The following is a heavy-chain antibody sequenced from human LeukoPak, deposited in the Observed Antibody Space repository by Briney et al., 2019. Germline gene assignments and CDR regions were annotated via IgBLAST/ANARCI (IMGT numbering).Heavy chain of an antibody. J-gene: IGHJ6*03. Sequence: PSETLSLTCAVYGGSFGGYYWSWIRQPPGKGLEWIGEINHSGSTNYNPSLKSRVTISVDTSKNQFSLKLSSVIAADTAVYYCARHSRVLRYFVYYYYYMDVWGKGTTVTISS. CDR2: INHSGST. CDR1: GGSFGGYY. D-gene: IGHD3-9*01. CDR3: ARHSRVLRYFVYYYYYMDV. V-gene: IGHV4-34*01.